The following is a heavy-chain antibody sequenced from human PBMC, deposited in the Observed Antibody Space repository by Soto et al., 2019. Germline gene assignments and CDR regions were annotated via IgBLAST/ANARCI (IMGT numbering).Heavy chain of an antibody. D-gene: IGHD6-19*01. Sequence: QVQLVQSGAEVKKPGASVKVSCKASGYTFTSYDINWVRQATGQGLEWMGWMNPNSGNTGYAQKFQGRVPKTRNTSRSTAYMELSSLRSEDTAVYYCARVPGYSSGWFLNNPFSDYWGQGTLVTVSS. CDR3: ARVPGYSSGWFLNNPFSDY. J-gene: IGHJ4*02. V-gene: IGHV1-8*01. CDR1: GYTFTSYD. CDR2: MNPNSGNT.